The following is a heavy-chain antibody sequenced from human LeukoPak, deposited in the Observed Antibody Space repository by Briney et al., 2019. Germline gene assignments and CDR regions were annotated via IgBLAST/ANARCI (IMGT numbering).Heavy chain of an antibody. Sequence: GEINHSGSTNYNPSLKRRVTISVDTSKHQFYLKLSSVTAADTAVYYCARDSTGTTENFDYWGQGTLVTVSS. D-gene: IGHD1/OR15-1a*01. J-gene: IGHJ4*02. CDR3: ARDSTGTTENFDY. CDR2: INHSGST. V-gene: IGHV4-34*01.